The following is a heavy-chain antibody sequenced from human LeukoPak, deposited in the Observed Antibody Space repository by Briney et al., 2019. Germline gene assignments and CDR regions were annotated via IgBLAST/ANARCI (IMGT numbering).Heavy chain of an antibody. CDR2: ISGSGGST. CDR1: GFTFSSYA. Sequence: SGGALRISCAAPGFTFSSYAMSWVRQAPGKGLEWVSAISGSGGSTYYADSVKGRFTISRDNSKNTLYLQMNSLRAEDTAVYYCAKDSPLAVAGPHYNWFDPWGQGTLVTVSS. CDR3: AKDSPLAVAGPHYNWFDP. D-gene: IGHD6-19*01. V-gene: IGHV3-23*01. J-gene: IGHJ5*02.